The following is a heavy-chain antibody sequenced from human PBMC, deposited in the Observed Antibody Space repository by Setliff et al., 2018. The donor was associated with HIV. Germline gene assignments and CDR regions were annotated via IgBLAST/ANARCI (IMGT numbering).Heavy chain of an antibody. J-gene: IGHJ3*02. CDR1: GYTFTNYF. Sequence: ASVKVSCKASGYTFTNYFMHWVRQAPGQGLEWMGWINPNSGGTKYAQNFQGRVTMTRDTSISTAYMELSSLRFDDTAVYYCASRTETTRSVQVRGAVVYAFDIWGQGTMVTVSS. CDR2: INPNSGGT. V-gene: IGHV1-2*02. CDR3: ASRTETTRSVQVRGAVVYAFDI. D-gene: IGHD4-17*01.